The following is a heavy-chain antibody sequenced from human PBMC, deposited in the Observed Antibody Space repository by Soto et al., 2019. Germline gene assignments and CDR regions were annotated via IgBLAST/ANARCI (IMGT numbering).Heavy chain of an antibody. CDR3: ARGGCSSTSCYTSYYYGMDV. V-gene: IGHV3-23*05. Sequence: GGSLRLSCAASGFTFSRHGMSWVRQAPGKGLEWVSTIDSSGTQTHYADSVKGRFTISRDNSWSTVDLLMNSLRAEDTALYYCARGGCSSTSCYTSYYYGMDVWGQGTTVTVSS. J-gene: IGHJ6*02. CDR2: IDSSGTQT. D-gene: IGHD2-2*02. CDR1: GFTFSRHG.